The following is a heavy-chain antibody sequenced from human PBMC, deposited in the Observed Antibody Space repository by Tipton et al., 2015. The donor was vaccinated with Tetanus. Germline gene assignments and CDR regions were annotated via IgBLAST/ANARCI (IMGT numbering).Heavy chain of an antibody. J-gene: IGHJ5*02. D-gene: IGHD3-3*01. CDR2: MYYSGST. V-gene: IGHV4-39*01. CDR3: AAQIIPTDRGGWFDP. CDR1: GASISSSDYY. Sequence: TLSLTCTVSGASISSSDYYWGWIRQPPGKGLEWIGSMYYSGSTYYNPSLQSRVTISVDTSKNQFSLKLSSVTATDTAVYYCAAQIIPTDRGGWFDPWGQGTLVTVSS.